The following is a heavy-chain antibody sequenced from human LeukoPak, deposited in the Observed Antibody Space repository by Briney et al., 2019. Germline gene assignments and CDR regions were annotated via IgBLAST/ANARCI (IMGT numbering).Heavy chain of an antibody. J-gene: IGHJ4*02. Sequence: GASLRLSCAASGFTFSSYAMSWVRQAPGKGLEWVSAISGSGGSTYYADSVKGRFTISRDNSKSTLYLQTNSLRAEDTAVYYCAKDKWYYYDSSGYYHDYWGQGTLVTVSS. CDR2: ISGSGGST. CDR3: AKDKWYYYDSSGYYHDY. D-gene: IGHD3-22*01. CDR1: GFTFSSYA. V-gene: IGHV3-23*01.